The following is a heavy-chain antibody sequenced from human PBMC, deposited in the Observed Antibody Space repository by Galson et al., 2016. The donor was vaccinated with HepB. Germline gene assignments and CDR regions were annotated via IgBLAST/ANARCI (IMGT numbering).Heavy chain of an antibody. J-gene: IGHJ6*02. Sequence: SLRLSCAASGFTFRNYGIRWVRQAPGKGLEWVAVIWYDGSDKYYADSVKGRFIISRDNSKNTLSLQMNSLRVEDTAVYYCAKDADAKSRYGLDVWGQGTTVTVSS. V-gene: IGHV3-33*06. CDR3: AKDADAKSRYGLDV. CDR2: IWYDGSDK. CDR1: GFTFRNYG.